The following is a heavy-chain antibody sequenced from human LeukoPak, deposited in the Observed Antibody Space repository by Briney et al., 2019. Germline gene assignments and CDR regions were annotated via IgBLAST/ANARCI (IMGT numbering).Heavy chain of an antibody. V-gene: IGHV1-2*02. CDR2: INPNSGGT. J-gene: IGHJ3*02. CDR3: ASPYCSSTSSYSQAAFDI. Sequence: GASVKVSCKASGYTFTSYDINWVRQATGQGLEWMGWINPNSGGTNYAQKFQGRVTMTRDTSISTAYMELSRLRSDDTAVYYCASPYCSSTSSYSQAAFDIWGQGTVVTVSS. D-gene: IGHD2-2*02. CDR1: GYTFTSYD.